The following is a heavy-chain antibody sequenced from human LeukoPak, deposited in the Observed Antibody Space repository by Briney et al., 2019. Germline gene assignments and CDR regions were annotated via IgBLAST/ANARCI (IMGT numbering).Heavy chain of an antibody. CDR1: GFTVSSNY. J-gene: IGHJ4*02. D-gene: IGHD1-26*01. CDR2: ISGSGGST. CDR3: AKHLSGSYMMVDY. V-gene: IGHV3-23*01. Sequence: PGGSLRLSCAASGFTVSSNYMSWVRQAPGKGLEWVSAISGSGGSTYYADSVKGRFTISRDNSKNTLYLQMNSLRAEDTAVYYCAKHLSGSYMMVDYWGQGTLVTVSS.